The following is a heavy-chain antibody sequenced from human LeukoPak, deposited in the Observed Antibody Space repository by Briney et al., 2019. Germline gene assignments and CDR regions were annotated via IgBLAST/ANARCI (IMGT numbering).Heavy chain of an antibody. D-gene: IGHD2-15*01. V-gene: IGHV5-51*01. CDR3: ARAPAVDYMDV. J-gene: IGHJ6*03. Sequence: GESLKISCKGSGYRFTNNWIGWVRQMTGKGLEWMGAIYPGDSDTRYSPSFQGQVTISADKSITTAYLQWSSLKASDTAMYYCARAPAVDYMDVWGKGTTVTVSS. CDR1: GYRFTNNW. CDR2: IYPGDSDT.